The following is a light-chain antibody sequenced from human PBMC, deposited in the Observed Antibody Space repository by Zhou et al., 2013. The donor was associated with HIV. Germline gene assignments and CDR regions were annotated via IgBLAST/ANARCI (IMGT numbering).Light chain of an antibody. J-gene: IGKJ4*01. CDR1: QSISTY. CDR2: SAS. V-gene: IGKV1-39*01. Sequence: DIQMTQSPSSLSASVGDRVTISCRASQSISTYLNWYQQKSGRAPTVLISSASTLQGGVPSRFTGSGSGTDFTLTISSLQPEDFATYYCQHTFTTPITFGGGTRVEIK. CDR3: QHTFTTPIT.